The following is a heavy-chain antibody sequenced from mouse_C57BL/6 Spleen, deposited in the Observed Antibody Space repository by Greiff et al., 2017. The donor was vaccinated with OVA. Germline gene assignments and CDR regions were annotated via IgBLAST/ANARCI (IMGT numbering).Heavy chain of an antibody. CDR3: ARGDGYDGSSFAY. D-gene: IGHD2-2*01. CDR2: IYPGSGST. Sequence: VQLQQPGAELVKPGASVKMSCKASGYTFTSYWITWVKQRPGQGLEWIGDIYPGSGSTNYNEKFKSKATLTVDTSSSTAYMQLSSLTSEDSAVYYCARGDGYDGSSFAYWGQGTLVTVSA. V-gene: IGHV1-55*01. CDR1: GYTFTSYW. J-gene: IGHJ3*01.